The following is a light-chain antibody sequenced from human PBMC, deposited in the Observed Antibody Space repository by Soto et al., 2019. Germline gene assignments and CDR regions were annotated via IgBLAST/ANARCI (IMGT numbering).Light chain of an antibody. Sequence: SYALTQPPSVSVAPGQSARITCGGDNIGRKSVHWYQQKPGQAPVLVVFDDRDRPSGIPERFSGSNSANTATLTISRVEAGDEADYYCQVWDSVTDPNYVFEPGTNVTVL. V-gene: IGLV3-21*02. CDR1: NIGRKS. CDR3: QVWDSVTDPNYV. CDR2: DDR. J-gene: IGLJ1*01.